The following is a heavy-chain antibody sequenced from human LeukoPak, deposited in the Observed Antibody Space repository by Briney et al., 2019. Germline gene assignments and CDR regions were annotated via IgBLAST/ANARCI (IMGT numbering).Heavy chain of an antibody. V-gene: IGHV3-49*03. CDR3: TRVLGYRSGGLACWFDP. CDR2: IRSKAYGGTT. Sequence: GGSLRLSCTASGFTFGDYAMSWFRQAPGEGLEWVGFIRSKAYGGTTEYAASVKGRFTISRDDSKSIAYLQMNSLKTEDTAVYYCTRVLGYRSGGLACWFDPWGQGTLVTVSS. J-gene: IGHJ5*02. CDR1: GFTFGDYA. D-gene: IGHD2-15*01.